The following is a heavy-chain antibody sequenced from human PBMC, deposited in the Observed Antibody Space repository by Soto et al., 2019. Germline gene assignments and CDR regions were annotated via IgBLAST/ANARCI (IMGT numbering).Heavy chain of an antibody. Sequence: QLQLQESGPGLVKPSETLSLTCTVSGGSISSSSYYWGWIRQPPGKGLEWIGSIYYSGSTYYNPSLKCRVTISVDTSKHRFSLTRSSVTAADTAVYYCARHGPLDYGDYGPMIPNEYFQHWGQGTLVTVSS. V-gene: IGHV4-39*01. CDR3: ARHGPLDYGDYGPMIPNEYFQH. CDR2: IYYSGST. D-gene: IGHD4-17*01. CDR1: GGSISSSSYY. J-gene: IGHJ1*01.